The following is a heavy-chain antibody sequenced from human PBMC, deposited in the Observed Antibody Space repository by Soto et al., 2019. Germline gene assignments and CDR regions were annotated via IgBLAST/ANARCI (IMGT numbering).Heavy chain of an antibody. CDR2: IHSGGRDT. V-gene: IGHV3-23*01. J-gene: IGHJ4*02. CDR3: TKGRGGSGKVPLDY. CDR1: GFTFRSYA. Sequence: EVQLLQSGGGLVQPGESLRLSCAASGFTFRSYALTWVRQAPGRGLEWVATIHSGGRDTYYGDSVKGRFTVSRDNSTNTVDLHMSSLRAEDTAVYYCTKGRGGSGKVPLDYWGQGTLVTVSS. D-gene: IGHD3-10*01.